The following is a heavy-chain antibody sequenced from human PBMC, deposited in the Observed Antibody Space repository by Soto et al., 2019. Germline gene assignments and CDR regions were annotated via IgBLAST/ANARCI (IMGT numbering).Heavy chain of an antibody. D-gene: IGHD3-22*01. CDR2: ISAYNGNT. CDR3: ARNWVDYYDSSGYYYWFDP. Sequence: ASVKVSCKASGYTFTSYGISWVRQAPGQGLEWMGWISAYNGNTNYAQKLQGRVTMTTDTSTSTAYMGLRSLRSDDTAVYYCARNWVDYYDSSGYYYWFDPWGQGTLVTVSS. CDR1: GYTFTSYG. J-gene: IGHJ5*02. V-gene: IGHV1-18*04.